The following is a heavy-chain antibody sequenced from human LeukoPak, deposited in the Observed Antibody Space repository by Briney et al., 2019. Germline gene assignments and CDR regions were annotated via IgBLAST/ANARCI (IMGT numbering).Heavy chain of an antibody. V-gene: IGHV1-69*05. D-gene: IGHD2-2*01. Sequence: ASVKVSCKASGGTFSSYAISWVRQAPGQGLEWMGGIIPIFGIANYAQKFQGRVTITTDESTSTAYMELSSLRSEDTAVYYCARVSWGHCSSTSCYLGYYYYYMDVWGKGTTVTVSS. J-gene: IGHJ6*03. CDR2: IIPIFGIA. CDR3: ARVSWGHCSSTSCYLGYYYYYMDV. CDR1: GGTFSSYA.